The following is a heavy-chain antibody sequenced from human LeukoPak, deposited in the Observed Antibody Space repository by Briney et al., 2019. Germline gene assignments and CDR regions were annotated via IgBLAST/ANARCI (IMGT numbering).Heavy chain of an antibody. D-gene: IGHD2-15*01. CDR2: INHSGST. CDR3: ARVPDIVVVEAAPGHYYGMDV. V-gene: IGHV4-34*01. Sequence: PSETLSLTCAVYGGSFSGYYWSWIRQPPGKGLEWIGEINHSGSTNYNPSLKSRVTISVDTSKNQFSLKLSSVTAADTAVYYCARVPDIVVVEAAPGHYYGMDVWGQGTTVTVSS. CDR1: GGSFSGYY. J-gene: IGHJ6*02.